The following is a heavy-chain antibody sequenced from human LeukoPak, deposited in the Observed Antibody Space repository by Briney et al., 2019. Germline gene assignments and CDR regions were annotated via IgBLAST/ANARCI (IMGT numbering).Heavy chain of an antibody. V-gene: IGHV3-23*01. CDR1: AFTLSTYA. CDR2: ISAGKGNT. J-gene: IGHJ4*02. CDR3: AREDATAFDY. D-gene: IGHD4-17*01. Sequence: GGSLRLSCAASAFTLSTYAMSWVRQAPGKGLEWVSGISAGKGNTYYADSVKGRFIISRDNSKNTLYLQMNSLRVEDTAVYYCAREDATAFDYWGQGTLVTVSS.